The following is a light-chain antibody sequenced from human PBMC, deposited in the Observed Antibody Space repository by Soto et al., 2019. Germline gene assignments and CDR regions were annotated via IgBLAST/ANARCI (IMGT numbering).Light chain of an antibody. CDR3: QQYKNWYT. Sequence: EIVMTQSPATLSVSPGERASLSCRANQSVSSNLAWYQQKPGQAPRLLIYGASTRATGIPARFSGSGSGTEFTLTISSLQSEDFAVYYCQQYKNWYTFGQGTKLEIK. J-gene: IGKJ2*01. CDR2: GAS. CDR1: QSVSSN. V-gene: IGKV3-15*01.